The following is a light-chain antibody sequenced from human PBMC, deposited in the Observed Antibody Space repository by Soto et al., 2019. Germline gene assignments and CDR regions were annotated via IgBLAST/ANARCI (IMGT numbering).Light chain of an antibody. J-gene: IGKJ1*01. CDR1: QSISKF. Sequence: DFELTQSPSSLSAFVGDRGSISCRASQSISKFLSWYQQRPGTAPKLLIYAASSLESGVPSRFSGSGSGTEFTLTIRSLQPDDFATYYCQQYNSYSRTFGQGTKVDNK. V-gene: IGKV1-5*01. CDR2: AAS. CDR3: QQYNSYSRT.